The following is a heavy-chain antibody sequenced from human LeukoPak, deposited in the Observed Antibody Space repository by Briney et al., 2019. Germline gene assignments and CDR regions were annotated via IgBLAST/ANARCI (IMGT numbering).Heavy chain of an antibody. Sequence: SETLSLTCAVYVGSFSGYYWSWIRQPPGKGLEWIGEINHSGSTNYNSSLKSRVTISVDTSKNQFSLKLSSVTAADTAVYYRARGYYGSGSHCCHIDVWGKGTTITVS. CDR3: ARGYYGSGSHCCHIDV. CDR1: VGSFSGYY. D-gene: IGHD3-10*01. CDR2: INHSGST. V-gene: IGHV4-34*01. J-gene: IGHJ6*03.